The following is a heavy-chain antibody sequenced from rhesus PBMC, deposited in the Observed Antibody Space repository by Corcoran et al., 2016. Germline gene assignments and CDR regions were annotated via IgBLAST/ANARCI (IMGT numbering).Heavy chain of an antibody. CDR2: TYTITGEP. V-gene: IGHV4S7*01. Sequence: QVQLQESGPGLWKPSETLSLTCAVSGGSISGGYGWSWIRQPPGKGLEGIGTTYTITGEPSNKPSLKSRVTISTDTSNNQFSLKLSAVTAADTAVYYCAGDNLELMGDSLDVWGRGVLVTVSS. J-gene: IGHJ5-2*02. CDR3: AGDNLELMGDSLDV. CDR1: GGSISGGYG. D-gene: IGHD1-38*01.